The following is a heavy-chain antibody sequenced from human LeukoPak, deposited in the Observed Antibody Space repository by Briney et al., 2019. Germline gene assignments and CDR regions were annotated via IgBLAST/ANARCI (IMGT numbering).Heavy chain of an antibody. V-gene: IGHV3-48*01. Sequence: PGGSLRLSCEGSGFSLSAYNMNWVRQAPGKGLESVSYISSSSATIFYADSVKGRFTISRDNAKNSLYLQMNSLRAEDTAVYYCATKAAPSRANPFDYWGQGTLVTVSS. CDR3: ATKAAPSRANPFDY. CDR1: GFSLSAYN. CDR2: ISSSSATI. J-gene: IGHJ4*02. D-gene: IGHD3-10*01.